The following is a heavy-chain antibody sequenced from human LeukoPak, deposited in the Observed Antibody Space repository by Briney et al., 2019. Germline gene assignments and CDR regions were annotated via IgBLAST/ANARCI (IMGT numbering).Heavy chain of an antibody. CDR1: GGSISSGDYY. D-gene: IGHD6-6*01. J-gene: IGHJ6*03. CDR2: IYYSGST. CDR3: ARVQYSSFGTVDYYMDV. Sequence: SETLSLTCTVSGGSISSGDYYWSWIRQPPGKGLEWIGYIYYSGSTYYNPSLKSRVTISVDTSKNQFSLKLSSVTAADTAVYYCARVQYSSFGTVDYYMDVWGKGTTVTVSS. V-gene: IGHV4-30-4*08.